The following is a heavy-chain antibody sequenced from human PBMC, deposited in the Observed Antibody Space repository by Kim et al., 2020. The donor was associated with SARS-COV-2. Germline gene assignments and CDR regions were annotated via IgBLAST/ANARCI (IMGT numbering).Heavy chain of an antibody. CDR1: GFTFSSYA. Sequence: GGSLRLSCAASGFTFSSYAMSWVRQAPGKGLEWVSAISGSGGSTYYADSVKGRFTISRDNSKNTLYLQMNSLRAEDTAVYYCAKEGRGIVVVPAVSYFDYWGQGTLVTVSS. D-gene: IGHD2-2*01. CDR3: AKEGRGIVVVPAVSYFDY. CDR2: ISGSGGST. V-gene: IGHV3-23*01. J-gene: IGHJ4*02.